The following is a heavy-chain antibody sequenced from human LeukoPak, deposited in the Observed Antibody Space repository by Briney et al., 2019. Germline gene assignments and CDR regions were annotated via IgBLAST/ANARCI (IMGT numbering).Heavy chain of an antibody. D-gene: IGHD6-19*01. J-gene: IGHJ4*02. CDR1: GFTFSSYG. CDR3: ALTFHGGWLFRKSFDY. V-gene: IGHV3-30*03. Sequence: GGSLRLSCAASGFTFSSYGMHWVRQAPGKGLEWVAVISYDGGNKYYADSVKGRFTISRDNAKNSLFLQMNSLRDEDTAVYYCALTFHGGWLFRKSFDYWGQGTLVTVSS. CDR2: ISYDGGNK.